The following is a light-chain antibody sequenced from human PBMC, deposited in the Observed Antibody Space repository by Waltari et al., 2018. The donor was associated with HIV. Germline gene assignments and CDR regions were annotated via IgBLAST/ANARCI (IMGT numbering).Light chain of an antibody. Sequence: SYEVTQSPSVSVSPGQPATITCSGDELGDKYVCWYQKKPGQSPVLVIYQLTKRPPGIPERFSGSKSGKTATLTSSGTQAMDEADYYCQAWDNSALWVFGSGTKVTVL. CDR2: QLT. V-gene: IGLV3-1*01. J-gene: IGLJ1*01. CDR1: ELGDKY. CDR3: QAWDNSALWV.